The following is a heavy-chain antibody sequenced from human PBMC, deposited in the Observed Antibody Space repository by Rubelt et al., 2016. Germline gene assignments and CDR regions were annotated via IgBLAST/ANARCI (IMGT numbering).Heavy chain of an antibody. J-gene: IGHJ4*02. D-gene: IGHD3-10*01. CDR2: IYWDDDK. V-gene: IGHV2-5*02. Sequence: QITLKESGPTLVKPTQTLTLTCTFSGFSLSTSGVGVGWLRQPPGKALEWLALIYWDDDKRYSPSLKSRLTITKDTSKNQVVLTMTNMDPVETATYYCAHRGSGSYYLLFDYWGQGTLVTVSS. CDR3: AHRGSGSYYLLFDY. CDR1: GFSLSTSGVG.